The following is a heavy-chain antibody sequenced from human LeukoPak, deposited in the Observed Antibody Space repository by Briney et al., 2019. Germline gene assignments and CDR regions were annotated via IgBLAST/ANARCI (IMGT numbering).Heavy chain of an antibody. CDR3: VRDRCSSCHYFDL. CDR1: GFTFNSFA. J-gene: IGHJ4*02. Sequence: GGSLRLSCAASGFTFNSFAMHWVRQAPGKGLEWVTLVSYDGGNIYYADSVKGRFTISRDTSKNTLYLRMDSLRAEDTAMYYCVRDRCSSCHYFDLWGQGTLVTVSS. CDR2: VSYDGGNI. D-gene: IGHD6-13*01. V-gene: IGHV3-30-3*01.